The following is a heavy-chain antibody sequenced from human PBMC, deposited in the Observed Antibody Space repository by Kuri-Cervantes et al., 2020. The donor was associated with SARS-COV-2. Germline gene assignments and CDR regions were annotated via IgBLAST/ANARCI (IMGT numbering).Heavy chain of an antibody. J-gene: IGHJ6*02. D-gene: IGHD1-7*01. V-gene: IGHV3-23*01. CDR2: ISGSGTGA. Sequence: ESLKISRAASGFSFSSYAMSWVRQAPGKGLEWGSVISGSGTGAYYADSVKGRFTISRDNSKNTLYLPTNSLRAEDTAVYFCAKDPTATTEYYYAMDVWGQGTTVTVSS. CDR1: GFSFSSYA. CDR3: AKDPTATTEYYYAMDV.